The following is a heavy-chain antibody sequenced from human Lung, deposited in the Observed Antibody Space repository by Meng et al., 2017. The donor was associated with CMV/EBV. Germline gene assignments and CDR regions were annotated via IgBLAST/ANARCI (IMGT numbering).Heavy chain of an antibody. CDR1: GGTFRSNA. Sequence: SXXVSXKTSGGTFRSNAIAWVRQAPGQGPEWMGGINPMFGTPKYAQKFQGRVTINADESASTVSLEVNSLRSEDTAVYYCARAAVVVLGGALGSMEVWGQGNXVNGSS. V-gene: IGHV1-69*13. CDR2: INPMFGTP. D-gene: IGHD2-21*01. CDR3: ARAAVVVLGGALGSMEV. J-gene: IGHJ6*01.